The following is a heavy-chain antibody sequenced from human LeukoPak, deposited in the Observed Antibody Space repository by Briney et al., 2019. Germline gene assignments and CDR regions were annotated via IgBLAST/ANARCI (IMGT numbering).Heavy chain of an antibody. Sequence: GGSLRLSYAASGFTFSSYSMNWVRQAPGKGLEWVSSISSSSSYIYYADSVKGRFTISRDNAKNSLYLQMNSLRAEDTAVYYCAREKIKDAFDIWGQGTMVTVSS. CDR1: GFTFSSYS. CDR3: AREKIKDAFDI. J-gene: IGHJ3*02. V-gene: IGHV3-21*01. CDR2: ISSSSSYI.